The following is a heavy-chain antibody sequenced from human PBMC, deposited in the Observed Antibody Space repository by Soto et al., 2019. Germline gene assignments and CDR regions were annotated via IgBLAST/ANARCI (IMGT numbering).Heavy chain of an antibody. CDR1: GFSFSAYG. V-gene: IGHV3-30*18. CDR2: MSYDGSKQ. Sequence: QVQLVESGGGVVQPGRSLRLSCAASGFSFSAYGMHWVRQAPGKGLDWLAAMSYDGSKQYYGDSVEGRFTISRDNSKNKLYLQLTSLRVEDTAVYFCAKDVASRVRVVVIAPTSSVGYVMDVWGEGITVTVSS. J-gene: IGHJ6*03. CDR3: AKDVASRVRVVVIAPTSSVGYVMDV. D-gene: IGHD2-15*01.